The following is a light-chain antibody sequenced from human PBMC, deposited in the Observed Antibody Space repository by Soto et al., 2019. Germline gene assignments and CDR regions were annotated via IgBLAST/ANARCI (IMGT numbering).Light chain of an antibody. CDR2: AAS. Sequence: GDRVTMTCRASQGIGNDVXGYXXKXGXXXEXXXYAASSLQTGVPSRFSGSGSGTDFTLTISSLQPEDFATYYCLQDYSYHLTFGQGTKVEI. CDR1: QGIGND. CDR3: LQDYSYHLT. J-gene: IGKJ1*01. V-gene: IGKV1-6*01.